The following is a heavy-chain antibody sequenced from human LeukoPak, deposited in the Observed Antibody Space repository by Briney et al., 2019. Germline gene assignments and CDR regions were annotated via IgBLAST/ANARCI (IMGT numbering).Heavy chain of an antibody. Sequence: GGSLRLSCAASGFTFSSYAMHWVRQAPGKGLEWVAVISYDGSNKYYADSVKGRFTISRDNSKNTLYLQMNSLRAEDTAVYHCARPVGARNYFDYWGQGTLVTVSS. CDR3: ARPVGARNYFDY. V-gene: IGHV3-30-3*01. J-gene: IGHJ4*02. CDR2: ISYDGSNK. CDR1: GFTFSSYA. D-gene: IGHD4-23*01.